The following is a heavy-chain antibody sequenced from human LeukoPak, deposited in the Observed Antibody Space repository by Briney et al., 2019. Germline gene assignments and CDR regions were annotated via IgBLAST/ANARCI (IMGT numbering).Heavy chain of an antibody. D-gene: IGHD5-12*01. CDR2: INPNSGGT. J-gene: IGHJ4*02. CDR3: ARDGDTVANTYYSDY. Sequence: ASVKVSCKASGYTFTGYYMHWVRQAPGQGLEWMGWINPNSGGTNYAQKFQGKVTMTRDTSISTAYMELSRLRSDDTAVYYCARDGDTVANTYYSDYWGQGTLVTVSS. V-gene: IGHV1-2*02. CDR1: GYTFTGYY.